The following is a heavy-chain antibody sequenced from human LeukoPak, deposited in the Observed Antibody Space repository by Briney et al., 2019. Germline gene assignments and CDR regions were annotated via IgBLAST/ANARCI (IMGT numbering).Heavy chain of an antibody. D-gene: IGHD1-7*01. Sequence: SVTVSCXXXGYTLXELSMHWVRQAPGKGLEWMGGFDPEDGETIYAQKFQGRVTMTEDTSTDTAYMELSSLRSEDTAVYYCATGGATSWNYDYWGQGTLVTVSS. CDR3: ATGGATSWNYDY. CDR1: GYTLXELS. J-gene: IGHJ4*02. V-gene: IGHV1-24*01. CDR2: FDPEDGET.